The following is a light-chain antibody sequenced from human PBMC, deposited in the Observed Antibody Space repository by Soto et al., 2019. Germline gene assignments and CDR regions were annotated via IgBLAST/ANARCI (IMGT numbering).Light chain of an antibody. CDR1: SSDVGGYNY. CDR3: CPYAGSYTYV. Sequence: SVLTQPLSVSGSPGHSVTISCTGTSSDVGGYNYVSWYQQHPGKAPKLMIYDVSKRPSGVPDRFSGSKSGNTASLTISGLQAEDEADYYCCPYAGSYTYVFGTGTKVTVL. CDR2: DVS. V-gene: IGLV2-11*01. J-gene: IGLJ1*01.